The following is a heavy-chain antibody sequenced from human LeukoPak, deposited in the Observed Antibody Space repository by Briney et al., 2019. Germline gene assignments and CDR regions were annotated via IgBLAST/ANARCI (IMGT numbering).Heavy chain of an antibody. Sequence: KTGGSLRLSCTASGFTFRTYAMTWVRQAPGKGLEWISSMSSGSSYIYYADSVRGRFTISRDNAKHSLSLEMNNLRAEDTATYYCARDRPTGASRVFVVEWGQGTLVTVSS. D-gene: IGHD2-15*01. CDR3: ARDRPTGASRVFVVE. CDR1: GFTFRTYA. J-gene: IGHJ4*02. CDR2: MSSGSSYI. V-gene: IGHV3-21*01.